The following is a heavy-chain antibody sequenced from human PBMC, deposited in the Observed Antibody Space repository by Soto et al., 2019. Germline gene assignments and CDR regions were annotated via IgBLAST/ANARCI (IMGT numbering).Heavy chain of an antibody. Sequence: ASVKVSCKASGYTLSSYGMHWLRQAPGQRLEWMGWINAGNGNTKYSQKFQGRVTISRDNSASTAYLELSSLRSEDTAVYYGARVGLGPLYDSWSGYNWFDPWGQGTQVTVSS. J-gene: IGHJ5*02. CDR2: INAGNGNT. CDR1: GYTLSSYG. V-gene: IGHV1-3*01. CDR3: ARVGLGPLYDSWSGYNWFDP. D-gene: IGHD3-3*01.